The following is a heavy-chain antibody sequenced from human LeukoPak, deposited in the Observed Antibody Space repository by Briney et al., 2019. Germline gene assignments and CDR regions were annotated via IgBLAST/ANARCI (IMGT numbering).Heavy chain of an antibody. D-gene: IGHD3-10*01. CDR1: GGSISSSRYY. J-gene: IGHJ4*02. CDR2: ITSGTRT. CDR3: ATGAHYFGT. V-gene: IGHV3-53*01. Sequence: ETLSLTCTVSGGSISSSRYYWGWVRQAPGKGLEWVSGITSGTRTYYADSVKGRFAISRDNSKNTMYLQMNSLRDEDTALYYCATGAHYFGTWGQGTLVTVS.